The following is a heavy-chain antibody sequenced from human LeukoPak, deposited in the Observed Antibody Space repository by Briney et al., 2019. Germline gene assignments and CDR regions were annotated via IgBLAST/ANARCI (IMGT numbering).Heavy chain of an antibody. Sequence: SQTLSLTCTVSGGSISSGSYYWSWIRQPPGKGLEWIGYIYYSGSTDYNPSLKSRVAISVDTSKNQFSLKLSSVTAADTAVYYCARGSKAAPGTFDYWGQGTLVTVSS. CDR1: GGSISSGSYY. V-gene: IGHV4-61*01. J-gene: IGHJ4*02. CDR3: ARGSKAAPGTFDY. CDR2: IYYSGST. D-gene: IGHD6-13*01.